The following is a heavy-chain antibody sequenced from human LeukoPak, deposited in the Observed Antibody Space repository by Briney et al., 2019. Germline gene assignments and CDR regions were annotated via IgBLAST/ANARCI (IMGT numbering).Heavy chain of an antibody. D-gene: IGHD6-13*01. CDR3: ASLSPGIAAAGRYYFDY. CDR2: IYHSGST. V-gene: IGHV4-4*02. CDR1: GGSIGSSNW. J-gene: IGHJ4*02. Sequence: SGTLSLTCAVSGGSIGSSNWWSWVRQPPGKGLEWIGEIYHSGSTNYNPSLKSRVTISVDKSKNQFSLKLSSVTAADTAVYYCASLSPGIAAAGRYYFDYWGQGTLVTVSS.